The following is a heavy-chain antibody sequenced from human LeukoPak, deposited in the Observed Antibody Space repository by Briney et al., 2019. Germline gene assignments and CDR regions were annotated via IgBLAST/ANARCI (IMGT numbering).Heavy chain of an antibody. Sequence: ASVKVSCKASGYTFTGYDINWVRQATGQGLEWMGLMNPNSGNTGYAQKFQGRVTMTRNTSISTAYMELSSLRSEDTAVYYCARGSCNSGYDLDAFDIWGQGTMVTVSS. CDR2: MNPNSGNT. J-gene: IGHJ3*02. CDR3: ARGSCNSGYDLDAFDI. V-gene: IGHV1-8*01. D-gene: IGHD5-12*01. CDR1: GYTFTGYD.